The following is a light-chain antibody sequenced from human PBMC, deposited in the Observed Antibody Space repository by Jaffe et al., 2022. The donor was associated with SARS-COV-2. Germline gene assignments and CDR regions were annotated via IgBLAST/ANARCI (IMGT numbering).Light chain of an antibody. V-gene: IGKV1-5*03. J-gene: IGKJ1*01. CDR3: HQYSSYWT. CDR2: KAS. CDR1: QSVSSW. Sequence: DIQMTQSPSTLSASVGDRVTITCRASQSVSSWLAWYQQKPGKAPNLLIYKASNLQSGVPSRFSGSGSGTEFTLTISSLQPDDFATYYCHQYSSYWTFGQGTKVEIK.